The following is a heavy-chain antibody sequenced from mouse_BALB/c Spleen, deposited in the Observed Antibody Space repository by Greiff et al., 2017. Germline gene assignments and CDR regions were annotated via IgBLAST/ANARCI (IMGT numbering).Heavy chain of an antibody. CDR3: ARKYGNFAMDY. D-gene: IGHD2-10*02. V-gene: IGHV1-14*01. J-gene: IGHJ4*01. CDR2: INPYNDGT. CDR1: GYTFTSYV. Sequence: VQLQQSGPELVKPGASVKMSCKASGYTFTSYVMHWVKQKPGQGLEWIGYINPYNDGTKYNEKFKGKATLTSDKSSSTAYMELSSLTSEDSAVYYCARKYGNFAMDYWGQGTSVTVSS.